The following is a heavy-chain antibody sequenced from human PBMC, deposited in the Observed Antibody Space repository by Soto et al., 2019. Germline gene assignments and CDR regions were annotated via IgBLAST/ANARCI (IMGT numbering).Heavy chain of an antibody. Sequence: VQLVQSGAEVKKPGESLKISCKGLGYNFSSYWIAWVRQMPGEGLELMGIIYPGDSDTRYSPSFQGQVSISADKSLSTTYLQWSSLKASDSAIYYCARQDTVTTDFDYWGQGTLVTVSS. CDR2: IYPGDSDT. CDR3: ARQDTVTTDFDY. V-gene: IGHV5-51*01. J-gene: IGHJ4*02. D-gene: IGHD4-17*01. CDR1: GYNFSSYW.